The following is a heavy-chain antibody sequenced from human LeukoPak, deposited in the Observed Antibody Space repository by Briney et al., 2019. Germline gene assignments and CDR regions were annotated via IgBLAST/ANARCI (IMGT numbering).Heavy chain of an antibody. CDR1: GGSISNSDYF. CDR2: VFFSGSS. V-gene: IGHV4-61*05. Sequence: SETLSLTCNVSGGSISNSDYFWGWIRQPPGKGLEWIGNVFFSGSSNYNLSLKSRATVFVVMSKNQFFLKLGSVTAADTAVYYCARNYYYKGMDVWGQGTTVTVSS. J-gene: IGHJ6*02. CDR3: ARNYYYKGMDV.